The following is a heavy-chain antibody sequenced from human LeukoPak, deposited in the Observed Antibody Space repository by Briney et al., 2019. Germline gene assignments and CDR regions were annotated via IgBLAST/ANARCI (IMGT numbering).Heavy chain of an antibody. CDR1: GGSISSSGYC. Sequence: SETLSLTCTVSGGSISSSGYCWGWIRQPPGKGLEWIGSIDYSGNTNYNPSLKSRVTIAVDMSKNQFSLKLSSVTAADTAVYYCARDTVGATFTFDYWGQGTLVTVSS. D-gene: IGHD1-26*01. CDR3: ARDTVGATFTFDY. CDR2: IDYSGNT. V-gene: IGHV4-39*07. J-gene: IGHJ4*02.